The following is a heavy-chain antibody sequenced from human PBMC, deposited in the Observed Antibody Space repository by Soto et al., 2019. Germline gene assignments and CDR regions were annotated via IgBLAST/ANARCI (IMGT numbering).Heavy chain of an antibody. CDR1: GGTFSSYA. D-gene: IGHD1-26*01. J-gene: IGHJ4*02. V-gene: IGHV1-69*10. Sequence: ASVKVSCKASGGTFSSYAISWVRQAPGQGLEWMGGIIPILGIANYAQKFQGRVTITADKSTSTAYMELSSLRSEDTAVYSCARIPSGSYYFDFWGQGTLVTVSS. CDR2: IIPILGIA. CDR3: ARIPSGSYYFDF.